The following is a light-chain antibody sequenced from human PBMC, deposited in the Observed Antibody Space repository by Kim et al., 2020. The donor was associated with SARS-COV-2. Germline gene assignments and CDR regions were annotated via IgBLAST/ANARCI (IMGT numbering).Light chain of an antibody. Sequence: SYELTQPPSVSVSPGQTASITCSGDKLGDKYACWYQQKPGQSPVRVIYQDSKRPSGIPERFSGSNSGNTATLTISGTQAMDEADYYCQAWDSSLYV. CDR2: QDS. CDR1: KLGDKY. V-gene: IGLV3-1*01. CDR3: QAWDSSLYV. J-gene: IGLJ1*01.